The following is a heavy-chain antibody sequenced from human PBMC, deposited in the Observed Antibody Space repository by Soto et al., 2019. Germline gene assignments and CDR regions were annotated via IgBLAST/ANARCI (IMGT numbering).Heavy chain of an antibody. Sequence: ASVKVSCKASGYTFTGYYMHWVRQAPGQGLEWMGWINPNSGGTNYAQKFQGRVTMTRDTSISTAYMELSRLRSDDTAVYYCARVGYYYDSSGSDWGQGTLVTVS. D-gene: IGHD3-22*01. J-gene: IGHJ4*02. CDR2: INPNSGGT. V-gene: IGHV1-2*02. CDR3: ARVGYYYDSSGSD. CDR1: GYTFTGYY.